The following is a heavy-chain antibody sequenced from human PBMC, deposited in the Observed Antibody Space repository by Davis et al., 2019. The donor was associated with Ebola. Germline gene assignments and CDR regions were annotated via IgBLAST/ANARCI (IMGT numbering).Heavy chain of an antibody. V-gene: IGHV1-18*01. J-gene: IGHJ4*02. CDR3: ASPYYYGSGSYYPPYYFDY. D-gene: IGHD3-10*01. CDR1: GYTFTSYG. Sequence: ASVKVSCKASGYTFTSYGISWVRQAPGQGLEWMGWINTYNDNTNYAQKLQGRVTMTTDTSTSTAYMELRSLRSDDTAVYYCASPYYYGSGSYYPPYYFDYWGQGTLVTVSS. CDR2: INTYNDNT.